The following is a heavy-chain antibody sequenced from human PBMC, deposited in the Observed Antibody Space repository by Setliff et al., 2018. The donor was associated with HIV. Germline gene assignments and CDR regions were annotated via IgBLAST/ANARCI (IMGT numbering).Heavy chain of an antibody. CDR3: GIEGDDYNEY. Sequence: PSETLSLTCAVYGGSFSGYYWNWIRQPAGKGLEWIGRIYTRGNTNYNPSLKSRVTISVDTSKNQFSLKLSSVTAADTAVYYCGIEGDDYNEYWGQGTLVTVSS. J-gene: IGHJ4*02. CDR1: GGSFSGYY. CDR2: IYTRGNT. V-gene: IGHV4-4*07. D-gene: IGHD3-16*01.